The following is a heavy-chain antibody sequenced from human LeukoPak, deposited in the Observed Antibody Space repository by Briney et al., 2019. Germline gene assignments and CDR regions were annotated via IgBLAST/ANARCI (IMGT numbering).Heavy chain of an antibody. Sequence: GGSLRLSCAVSGLTFRSYRMSWVRQAPGKGLEWVANINQDGSEKYFLDSVRGRFTISRDNAKNSLALQMNTLRAEDTAVYYCARERDGRFFDYWGQGTLVTVSS. CDR2: INQDGSEK. CDR3: ARERDGRFFDY. J-gene: IGHJ4*02. D-gene: IGHD5-24*01. V-gene: IGHV3-7*01. CDR1: GLTFRSYR.